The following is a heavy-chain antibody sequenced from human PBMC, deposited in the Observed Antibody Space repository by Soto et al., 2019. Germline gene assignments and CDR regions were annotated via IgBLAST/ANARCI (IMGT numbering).Heavy chain of an antibody. CDR3: ARIAGGWYWYY. CDR1: GYSISSGYY. J-gene: IGHJ4*02. D-gene: IGHD6-19*01. CDR2: IYYSGNT. V-gene: IGHV4-38-2*01. Sequence: ASETLSLTCAVSGYSISSGYYWGWIRQPPGKGLEWIGSIYYSGNTYYNPSLKSRVTISVDTSKNQFSLKLNSVTAADTAVYFCARIAGGWYWYYWGQGTLVTVSS.